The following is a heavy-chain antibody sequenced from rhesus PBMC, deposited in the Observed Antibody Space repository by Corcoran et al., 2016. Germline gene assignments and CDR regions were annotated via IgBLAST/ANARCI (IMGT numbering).Heavy chain of an antibody. J-gene: IGHJ4*01. CDR2: IGGRSGTT. Sequence: QVQLQESGPGLVKPSETLSLTCAVSGGSISGYYWNWIRQPPGRGLEWIGCIGGRSGTTYSSPSLKRRVTSATYTSKKQFSLRLTSVTAADTAVYYCARYSGYYPNFVYWGLGVLVTVSS. CDR1: GGSISGYY. V-gene: IGHV4-165*02. CDR3: ARYSGYYPNFVY. D-gene: IGHD3-28*01.